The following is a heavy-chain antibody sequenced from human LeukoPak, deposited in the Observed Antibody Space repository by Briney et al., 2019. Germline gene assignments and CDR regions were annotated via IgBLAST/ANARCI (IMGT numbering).Heavy chain of an antibody. D-gene: IGHD1-26*01. CDR2: INPNSGGT. J-gene: IGHJ6*02. CDR3: ARDLVGATTGQYYYYYGMDV. Sequence: ASVKVSCKASGYTFTGYYMHWVRQAPGQGLECMGWINPNSGGTNYAQKFQGRVTMTRDTSISTAYMELSRLRSDDTAVYYCARDLVGATTGQYYYYYGMDVWGQGTTVTVSS. V-gene: IGHV1-2*02. CDR1: GYTFTGYY.